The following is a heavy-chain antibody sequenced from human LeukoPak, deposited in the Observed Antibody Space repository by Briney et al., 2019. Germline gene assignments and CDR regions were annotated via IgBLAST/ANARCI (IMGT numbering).Heavy chain of an antibody. CDR2: INPNNGGT. CDR1: VYTLTDYY. D-gene: IGHD6-19*01. V-gene: IGHV1-2*02. J-gene: IGHJ4*02. CDR3: ARDPGYRSGWFEY. Sequence: ASVTVSFKASVYTLTDYYMHWVRQAPGQGLEWMGWINPNNGGTKYAQKLQGRVTMTRDTSISTAYMELSMLRSDDTALYYCARDPGYRSGWFEYWGQGTLVTVSS.